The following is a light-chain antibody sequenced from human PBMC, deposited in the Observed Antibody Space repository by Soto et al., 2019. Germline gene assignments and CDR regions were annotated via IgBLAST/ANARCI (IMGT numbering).Light chain of an antibody. CDR2: DVS. CDR3: SSYTSSISYV. V-gene: IGLV2-14*01. CDR1: SSDVGGYNY. J-gene: IGLJ1*01. Sequence: QSVLTQPASLSGSPGQSITISCTGTSSDVGGYNYVSWYQQHPGKAPKLMIYDVSNRPSGVSNRFSGSKSGNTASLTISGLQAEDEADYYCSSYTSSISYVFGTGTKVTVL.